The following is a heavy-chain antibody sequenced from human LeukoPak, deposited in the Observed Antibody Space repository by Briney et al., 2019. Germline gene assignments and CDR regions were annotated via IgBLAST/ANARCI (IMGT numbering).Heavy chain of an antibody. J-gene: IGHJ4*02. Sequence: GRSLRLSCTASGFTFGDYAMSWVRQAPGKGLEWVGFIRSKAYGRTTEYAASVKGRFTISRDDSKSIAYLQMNSLKTEDTAVYYCTRVGRKGTVTTWGYWGQGTLVTVSS. D-gene: IGHD4-17*01. CDR1: GFTFGDYA. CDR2: IRSKAYGRTT. CDR3: TRVGRKGTVTTWGY. V-gene: IGHV3-49*04.